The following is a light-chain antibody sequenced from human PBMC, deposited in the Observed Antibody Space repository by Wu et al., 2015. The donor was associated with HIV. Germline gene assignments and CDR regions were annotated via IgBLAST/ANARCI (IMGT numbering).Light chain of an antibody. V-gene: IGKV3-20*01. CDR2: GAS. CDR1: QSVSGTY. Sequence: ETVLTQSPATLSLSPGERATLSCRASQSVSGTYLAWYQQKPGQPPRLLIYGASRRATGIPDRFSGSGSGTDFSLTISRLEPEDFAVYYCQHYGSSPHSFGQGTKLEIK. CDR3: QHYGSSPHS. J-gene: IGKJ2*03.